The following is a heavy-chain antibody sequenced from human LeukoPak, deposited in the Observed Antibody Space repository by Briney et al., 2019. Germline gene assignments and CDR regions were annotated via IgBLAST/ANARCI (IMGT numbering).Heavy chain of an antibody. Sequence: SETLSLTCTVSGGSIRSSGYYWGWIRLPPGKGLEWIGNVYYTGSTYYNPSLKSGVTISVDTSKNQFSLKLNSVTAADTAVYYCARRTTAVAGSYFDCRGQGTLVTVSS. V-gene: IGHV4-39*01. J-gene: IGHJ4*02. D-gene: IGHD6-19*01. CDR1: GGSIRSSGYY. CDR2: VYYTGST. CDR3: ARRTTAVAGSYFDC.